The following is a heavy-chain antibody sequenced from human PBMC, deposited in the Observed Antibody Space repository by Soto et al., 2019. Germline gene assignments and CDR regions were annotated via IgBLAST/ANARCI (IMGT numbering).Heavy chain of an antibody. D-gene: IGHD4-17*01. V-gene: IGHV4-34*01. CDR1: GGSFSGYY. J-gene: IGHJ6*02. CDR2: INHSGST. CDR3: ARTTVTTVYYYYGLDV. Sequence: SETLSLTCAVYGGSFSGYYWSWTRQPPGKGLEWIGEINHSGSTNYNPSLKSRVTISVDTSKNQFSLKLSSVTAADTAVYYCARTTVTTVYYYYGLDVWGQGTTVTVSS.